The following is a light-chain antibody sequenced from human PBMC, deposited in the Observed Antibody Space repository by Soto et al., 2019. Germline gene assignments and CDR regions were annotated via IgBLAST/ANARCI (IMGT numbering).Light chain of an antibody. CDR2: KAS. V-gene: IGKV1-5*03. J-gene: IGKJ1*01. CDR1: QSISIW. CDR3: QQYHSSSWT. Sequence: DIQMTQSPSTLSASVGDRVTITCRASQSISIWLAWYQQKPGKAPKLLIYKASSLESGVPSRFSGSGSGTEFTLTISSLQPDDFATYYCQQYHSSSWTFGQGTKVEIK.